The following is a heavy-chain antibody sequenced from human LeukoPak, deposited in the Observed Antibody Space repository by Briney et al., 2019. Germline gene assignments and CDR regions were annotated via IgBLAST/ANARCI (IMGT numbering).Heavy chain of an antibody. J-gene: IGHJ4*02. CDR2: INSDGSST. Sequence: GGSLRLSCAASGFTFSSYWMHWVRQAPGKGLVWVSRINSDGSSTSYADSVKGRFTISRDNAKNTLYLQMNSLRAEDTAVYYCAKDFGELWFGELYLDYWGQGTLVTVSS. V-gene: IGHV3-74*01. CDR1: GFTFSSYW. CDR3: AKDFGELWFGELYLDY. D-gene: IGHD3-10*01.